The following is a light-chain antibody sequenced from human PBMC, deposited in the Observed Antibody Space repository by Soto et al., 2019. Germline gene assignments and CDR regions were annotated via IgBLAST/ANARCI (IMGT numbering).Light chain of an antibody. Sequence: DVVMTQSPLSLPVTLGQPASISCRSSQSPLYSDGNTYLSWFQXRPGQSPRVXIYGTSSRATGIPDRFSGSGSGTDFTLTISRLEPEDFEVYYCQQYGNSPITFGQGTRLEI. CDR1: QSPLYSDGNTY. CDR2: GTS. V-gene: IGKV2-30*01. CDR3: QQYGNSPIT. J-gene: IGKJ5*01.